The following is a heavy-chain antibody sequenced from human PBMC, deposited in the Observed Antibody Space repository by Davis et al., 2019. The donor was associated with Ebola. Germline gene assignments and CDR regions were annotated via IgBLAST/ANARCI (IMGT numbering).Heavy chain of an antibody. CDR2: IYSGDNT. CDR3: AKDTNADSTGGDY. Sequence: GESLKISCAVSGFTVSSNYWSWVRQAPGKGLEWVSVIYSGDNTYHADSVKGRFTISRDNSKNTVYLQMNSLRAEDTAVYYCAKDTNADSTGGDYWGQGTLVTVSS. CDR1: GFTVSSNY. V-gene: IGHV3-53*01. D-gene: IGHD4-17*01. J-gene: IGHJ4*02.